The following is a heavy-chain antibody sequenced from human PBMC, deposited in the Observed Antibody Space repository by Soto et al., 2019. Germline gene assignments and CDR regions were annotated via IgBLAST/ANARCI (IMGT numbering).Heavy chain of an antibody. CDR1: GGTFNNYG. Sequence: QVQLVQSGAEVRKLGSSVKVSCTASGGTFNNYGINWVRQAPGQGLEWMGGVIPLFGAANYAQKSQGRVTITADASTSVVYMQLSSLRSEDTAVYYCAREQHDPYDASGYYFNWFDPWGQGTLATVSS. V-gene: IGHV1-69*01. D-gene: IGHD3-22*01. J-gene: IGHJ5*02. CDR3: AREQHDPYDASGYYFNWFDP. CDR2: VIPLFGAA.